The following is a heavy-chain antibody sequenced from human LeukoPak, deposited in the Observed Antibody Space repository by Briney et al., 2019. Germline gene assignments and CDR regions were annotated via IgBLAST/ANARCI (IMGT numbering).Heavy chain of an antibody. Sequence: SQTLSLTCAISGDSVSSNSAAWNWIRQSPSRGLEWLGRTYYRSKWYNDYAVSVKSRITINPDTSKNQFSLQLNSVTPEDTAVYYCARVSPPIAVAEYYFDYWGQGTLVTVSS. CDR2: TYYRSKWYN. CDR3: ARVSPPIAVAEYYFDY. CDR1: GDSVSSNSAA. V-gene: IGHV6-1*01. D-gene: IGHD6-19*01. J-gene: IGHJ4*02.